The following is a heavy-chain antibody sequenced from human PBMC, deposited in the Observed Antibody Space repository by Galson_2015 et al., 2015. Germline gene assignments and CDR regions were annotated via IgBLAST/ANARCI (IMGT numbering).Heavy chain of an antibody. V-gene: IGHV1-69*13. J-gene: IGHJ5*02. Sequence: SVKVSCKASGGTFSSYAISWVRQAPGQGLEWMGGIIPIFGTANYAQKFQGRVTITADESTSTAYMELSSLRSEDTAVYYCARVRSQYDSSGSKYNWFDPWGQGTLVTVSS. D-gene: IGHD3-22*01. CDR1: GGTFSSYA. CDR3: ARVRSQYDSSGSKYNWFDP. CDR2: IIPIFGTA.